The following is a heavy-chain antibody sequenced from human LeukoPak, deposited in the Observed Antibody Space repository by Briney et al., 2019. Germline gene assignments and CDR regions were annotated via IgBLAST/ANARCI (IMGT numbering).Heavy chain of an antibody. CDR2: INHSGST. V-gene: IGHV4-34*01. CDR3: ARGMGYCTNGVCFKRPHYFDY. D-gene: IGHD2-8*01. Sequence: GSLRLSCAASGFPFSAYAMSWVRQAPGKGLEWIGEINHSGSTNYNPSLKSRVTISVDTSKNQFSLKLSSVTAADTAVYYCARGMGYCTNGVCFKRPHYFDYWGQGTLVTVSS. CDR1: GFPFSAYA. J-gene: IGHJ4*02.